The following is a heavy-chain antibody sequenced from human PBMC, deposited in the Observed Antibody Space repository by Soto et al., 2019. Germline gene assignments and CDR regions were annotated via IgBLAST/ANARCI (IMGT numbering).Heavy chain of an antibody. CDR1: VGTFSSYA. J-gene: IGHJ4*02. Sequence: QVQLVQSGAEVKKPVSSVKVSCKAAVGTFSSYAISWVRQAPGQGVEWMGGIIPIFGTANYAQKIQGRVTIAADESTSTAYMELSSLRTEDTAVDYCARHDISGPRVFDSCCQGTLVTVSS. CDR2: IIPIFGTA. D-gene: IGHD3-22*01. CDR3: ARHDISGPRVFDS. V-gene: IGHV1-69*01.